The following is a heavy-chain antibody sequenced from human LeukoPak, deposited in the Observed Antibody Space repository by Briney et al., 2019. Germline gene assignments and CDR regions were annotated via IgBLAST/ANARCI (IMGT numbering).Heavy chain of an antibody. D-gene: IGHD2-15*01. V-gene: IGHV4-30-2*01. CDR2: IYHSGST. Sequence: SQTLSLTCAVSGGSISSGGYSWSWIRQPPGKGLGWIGYIYHSGSTYYNPSLKSRVTISVDRSKNQFSLKLSSVTAADTAVYYCARGGGYCSGGSCFGSPFDPWGQGTLVTVSS. J-gene: IGHJ5*02. CDR3: ARGGGYCSGGSCFGSPFDP. CDR1: GGSISSGGYS.